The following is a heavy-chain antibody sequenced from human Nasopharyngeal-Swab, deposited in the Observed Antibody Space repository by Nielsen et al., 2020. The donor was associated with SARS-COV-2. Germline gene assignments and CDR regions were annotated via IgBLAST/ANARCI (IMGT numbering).Heavy chain of an antibody. CDR2: IFSNDEK. D-gene: IGHD6-19*01. V-gene: IGHV2-26*01. J-gene: IGHJ4*02. CDR3: ERFHSSGWYQD. CDR1: GFSLSNARMG. Sequence: SGPTLVQPTETLTLTCTVSGFSLSNARMGVSWIRQPPGKALEWLAHIFSNDEKSYSTSLKSRLTISKDTSKSQVVLTMTNMDPVDTATYYCERFHSSGWYQDWGQGTLVTVSS.